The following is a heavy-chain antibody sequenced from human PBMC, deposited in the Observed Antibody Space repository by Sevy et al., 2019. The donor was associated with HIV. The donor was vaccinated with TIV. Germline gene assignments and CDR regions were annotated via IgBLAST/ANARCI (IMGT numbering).Heavy chain of an antibody. CDR1: GFTFSSYG. V-gene: IGHV3-30*03. Sequence: GGSLRLSCAASGFTFSSYGMRWVRQAPGKGLEWVAVISYDGSNKYYADSVKGRFTISRDNSKNSPYLQMNSLRVEDTAVYYCARSSEVDYPMDVWGQGTTVTVSS. D-gene: IGHD6-6*01. J-gene: IGHJ6*02. CDR3: ARSSEVDYPMDV. CDR2: ISYDGSNK.